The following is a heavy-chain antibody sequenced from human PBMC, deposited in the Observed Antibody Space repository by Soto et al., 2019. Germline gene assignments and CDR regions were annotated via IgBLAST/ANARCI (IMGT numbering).Heavy chain of an antibody. CDR1: GGSISSVGHY. J-gene: IGHJ6*02. CDR2: IYYSGST. D-gene: IGHD6-25*01. V-gene: IGHV4-31*03. CDR3: ARESGGYDSSTRYGLDV. Sequence: ASETLSLTCSVSGGSISSVGHYWTWIRQQPGKGLEWIGYIYYSGSTDYNPSLKSRVTISVDRSKNQFSLNLSSVTAADTAIYYCARESGGYDSSTRYGLDVWGQGTTVTVSS.